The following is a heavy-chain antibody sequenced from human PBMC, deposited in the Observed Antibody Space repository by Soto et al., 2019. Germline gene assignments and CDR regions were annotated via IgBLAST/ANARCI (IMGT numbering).Heavy chain of an antibody. J-gene: IGHJ4*02. D-gene: IGHD6-13*01. V-gene: IGHV1-8*01. CDR1: GYTFTSYD. CDR2: MNPNTGNS. CDR3: ARALTIGQQPLDY. Sequence: ASVKVSCKASGYTFTSYDIYWVRQATGQGLEWMGWMNPNTGNSGYAQKFQGRVTMTRDTSISTAYMELSRLRSDDTAVYYCARALTIGQQPLDYWGQGTLVTVSS.